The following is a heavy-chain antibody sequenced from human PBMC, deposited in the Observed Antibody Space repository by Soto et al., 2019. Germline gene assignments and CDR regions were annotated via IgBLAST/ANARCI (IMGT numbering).Heavy chain of an antibody. CDR2: IISLFGTP. CDR3: ARASPVICGGDPCYRLDSSFDS. D-gene: IGHD2-21*02. Sequence: QVQLVQSGAEVRKPGSSLRVSCKSSGATFSTTGISWVRQAPGQGLEWMGGIISLFGTPKYARKFQGRVSITADESTNTVYTELNSLRHDDTAVYYCARASPVICGGDPCYRLDSSFDSWGQGSLVIVSS. V-gene: IGHV1-69*01. CDR1: GATFSTTG. J-gene: IGHJ5*01.